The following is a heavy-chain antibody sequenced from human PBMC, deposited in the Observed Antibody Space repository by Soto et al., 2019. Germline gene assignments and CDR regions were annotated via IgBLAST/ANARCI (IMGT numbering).Heavy chain of an antibody. CDR2: ISGSGGST. CDR3: AKGSGYQPWGLDY. J-gene: IGHJ4*02. CDR1: GFTFSSYA. Sequence: EVQLLESGGGLVQPGGSLRLSCAASGFTFSSYAMSWVRQAPGKGMEWVSAISGSGGSTYYADSVKGRFTISRDNSKNTLYLQMNSLRAEDTAVYDCAKGSGYQPWGLDYWGQGTLVTVSS. V-gene: IGHV3-23*01. D-gene: IGHD3-22*01.